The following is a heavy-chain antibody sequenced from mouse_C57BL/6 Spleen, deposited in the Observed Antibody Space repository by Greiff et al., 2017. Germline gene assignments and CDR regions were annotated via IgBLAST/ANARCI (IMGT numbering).Heavy chain of an antibody. CDR2: ISDGGSYT. CDR3: ARDNYYGSSPFDY. CDR1: GFTFSSYA. D-gene: IGHD1-1*01. J-gene: IGHJ2*01. Sequence: EVQGVESGGGLVKPGGSLKLSCAASGFTFSSYAMSWVRQTPEKRLEWVATISDGGSYTYYPDNVKGRFTISRDNAKNNLYLQMSHLKSEDTAMYYCARDNYYGSSPFDYWGQGTTLTVSS. V-gene: IGHV5-4*01.